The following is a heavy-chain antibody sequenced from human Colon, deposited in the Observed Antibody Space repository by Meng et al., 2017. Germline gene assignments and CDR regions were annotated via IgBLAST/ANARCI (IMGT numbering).Heavy chain of an antibody. J-gene: IGHJ4*02. Sequence: GESLKISCAASGFTFSSYEMNWVRQAPGKGLEWVSHISSSGTTIYYADSVKGRFTIPRDNDKNSLYLQMNSLRAEDTAVYYCARGRSYNYWGQGTLVTVSS. V-gene: IGHV3-48*03. CDR3: ARGRSYNY. D-gene: IGHD3-16*01. CDR2: ISSSGTTI. CDR1: GFTFSSYE.